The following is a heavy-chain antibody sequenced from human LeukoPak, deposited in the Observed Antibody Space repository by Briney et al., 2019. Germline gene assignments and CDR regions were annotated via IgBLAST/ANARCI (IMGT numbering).Heavy chain of an antibody. Sequence: SETLSLTCTVSGGSISSYYWSWIRQPAGKGLEWIGRIYTSGSTNYNPSLKSRVTMSVDTSKNQFSLKLSSVTAADTAVYYCARGLYDFWSGYPRGYFDYWGQGTLVTVSS. D-gene: IGHD3-3*01. CDR1: GGSISSYY. CDR2: IYTSGST. J-gene: IGHJ4*02. V-gene: IGHV4-4*07. CDR3: ARGLYDFWSGYPRGYFDY.